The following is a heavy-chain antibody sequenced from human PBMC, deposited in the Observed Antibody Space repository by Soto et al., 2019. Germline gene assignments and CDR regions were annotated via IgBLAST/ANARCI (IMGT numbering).Heavy chain of an antibody. J-gene: IGHJ4*02. CDR3: ARQVDSYGYMDY. CDR2: IYYSGST. CDR1: GGSISSSSYY. V-gene: IGHV4-39*01. Sequence: QLQLQESGPGLVKPSETLSLTCTVSGGSISSSSYYWGWIRQPPGKGLEWIGSIYYSGSTYYNPSLKSRVTISVDTSKNQFSLKLSSVTAADTAVYYCARQVDSYGYMDYWGQGTLVTVSS. D-gene: IGHD5-18*01.